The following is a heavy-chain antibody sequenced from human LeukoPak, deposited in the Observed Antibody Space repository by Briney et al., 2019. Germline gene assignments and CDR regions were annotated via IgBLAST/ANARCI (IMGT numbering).Heavy chain of an antibody. CDR1: GFTFSSYS. CDR3: ARDKFGYYDSSGSFDY. J-gene: IGHJ4*02. Sequence: GGSLRLSCAASGFTFSSYSMNWVRQASGKGLEWVSSISSSSSYIYYADSVKGRFTISRDNAKNSLYLQMNSLRAEDTAVYYCARDKFGYYDSSGSFDYWGQGTLVTVSS. D-gene: IGHD3-22*01. CDR2: ISSSSSYI. V-gene: IGHV3-21*01.